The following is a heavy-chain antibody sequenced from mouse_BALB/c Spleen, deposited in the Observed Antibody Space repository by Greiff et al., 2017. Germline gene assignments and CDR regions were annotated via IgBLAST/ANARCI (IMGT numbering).Heavy chain of an antibody. V-gene: IGHV2-9*02. CDR2: IWAGGST. CDR1: GFSLTSYG. CDR3: ARDRYGYYVDWFAY. D-gene: IGHD2-3*01. J-gene: IGHJ3*01. Sequence: QVQLVESGPGLVAPSQSLSITCTVSGFSLTSYGVHWVRQPPGKGLEWLGVIWAGGSTNYNSALMSRLSISKDNSKSQVFLKMNSLQTDDTAMYYCARDRYGYYVDWFAYWGQGTLVTVSA.